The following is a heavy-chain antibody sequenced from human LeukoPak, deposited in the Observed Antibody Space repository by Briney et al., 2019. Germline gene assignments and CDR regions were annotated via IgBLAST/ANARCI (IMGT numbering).Heavy chain of an antibody. CDR2: IKSKTDGGTT. Sequence: GGSLRLSCAASGFTFSNAWMSWVRQAPGKGLEWVGRIKSKTDGGTTDYAAPVKGRFTISREDSKNTLYLQMNSLKTEDTAVYYCTTSFAVVAATTAEYFQHWGQGTLVTVSS. V-gene: IGHV3-15*01. CDR3: TTSFAVVAATTAEYFQH. CDR1: GFTFSNAW. J-gene: IGHJ1*01. D-gene: IGHD2-15*01.